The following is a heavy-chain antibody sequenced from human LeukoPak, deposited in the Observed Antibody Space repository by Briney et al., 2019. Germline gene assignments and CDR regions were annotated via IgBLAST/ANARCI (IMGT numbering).Heavy chain of an antibody. V-gene: IGHV1-46*01. D-gene: IGHD6-13*01. J-gene: IGHJ4*02. CDR2: INPSGGST. Sequence: ASVKVSCKASGYTFTSYYMHWVRQAPGQGLEWMGIINPSGGSTSYAQKFQGRVTMTRDTSTSTVYMELSSLRSEDTAVYYCARGGVWRGYSNSWYPKPFDYWGQGTLVTVSS. CDR3: ARGGVWRGYSNSWYPKPFDY. CDR1: GYTFTSYY.